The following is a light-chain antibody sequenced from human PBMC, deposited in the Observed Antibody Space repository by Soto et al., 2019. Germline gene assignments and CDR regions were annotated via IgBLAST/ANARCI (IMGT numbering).Light chain of an antibody. CDR2: GAS. J-gene: IGKJ1*01. CDR3: QQNGSSPKT. V-gene: IGKV3-20*01. Sequence: EIVLTQSPGTLSLSPGERATLSCRANQSVSSSFLAWYQQKPGQAPRLLIYGASSRATGIPDRFSGNGSGTDFTLTISRLEPEDFAVYYCQQNGSSPKTFGQGTKVEIK. CDR1: QSVSSSF.